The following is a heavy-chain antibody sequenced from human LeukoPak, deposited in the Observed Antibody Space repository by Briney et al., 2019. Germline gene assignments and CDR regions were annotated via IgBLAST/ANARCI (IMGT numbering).Heavy chain of an antibody. D-gene: IGHD1-26*01. J-gene: IGHJ4*02. Sequence: GGSLRLSCAASGFTFSSYGMSWVRQAPGKGLEWVSAISGSGGSTYYAGSVKGRFTISRDNAKNSLYLQMNSLRAEDTALYYCARGRYSGSYLLDYWGQGTLVTVSS. V-gene: IGHV3-23*01. CDR1: GFTFSSYG. CDR2: ISGSGGST. CDR3: ARGRYSGSYLLDY.